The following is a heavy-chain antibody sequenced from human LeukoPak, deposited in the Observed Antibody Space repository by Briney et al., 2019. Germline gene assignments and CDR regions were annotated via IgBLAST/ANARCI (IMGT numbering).Heavy chain of an antibody. V-gene: IGHV1-58*01. Sequence: ASVKVSCKASGFTFTSSAVQWVRQARGQRLEWIGWIVVGSGNTNYAQKFQERVTITRDMSTSTAYMELSSLRSEDTDVYYCAAGTYSEDYGDYFYWGQGTLVTVSS. CDR1: GFTFTSSA. CDR3: AAGTYSEDYGDYFY. J-gene: IGHJ4*02. D-gene: IGHD4-17*01. CDR2: IVVGSGNT.